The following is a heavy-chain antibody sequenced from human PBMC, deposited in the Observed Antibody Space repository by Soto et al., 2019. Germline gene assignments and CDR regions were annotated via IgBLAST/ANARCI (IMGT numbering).Heavy chain of an antibody. CDR1: GFTFDVYA. J-gene: IGHJ4*02. Sequence: EVQLVESGGGWVQPGRSLRLSCAASGFTFDVYAMHWVRQAPGKGLEWVSGINYNRGSVGYADSVKGRFTISRDNAKNSLHLQMNSLRAEHTAVYYCAKDISLRGWVYLVVEYWGQGTLVTVSP. D-gene: IGHD6-13*01. CDR3: AKDISLRGWVYLVVEY. V-gene: IGHV3-9*01. CDR2: INYNRGSV.